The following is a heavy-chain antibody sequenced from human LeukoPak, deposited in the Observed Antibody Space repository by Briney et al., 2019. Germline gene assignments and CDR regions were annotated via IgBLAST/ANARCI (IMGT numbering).Heavy chain of an antibody. Sequence: SETLSLTCTVSGVSISSSNSYWGWIRQPPGKGLEWIGNIYSSGNTYYNASLKSRVTMYIDTSKNQFSLKLSSVTAADTAMYYCAKSNGYGLIDYWGQGTLVTVSS. V-gene: IGHV4-39*01. CDR2: IYSSGNT. D-gene: IGHD5-12*01. CDR3: AKSNGYGLIDY. CDR1: GVSISSSNSY. J-gene: IGHJ4*02.